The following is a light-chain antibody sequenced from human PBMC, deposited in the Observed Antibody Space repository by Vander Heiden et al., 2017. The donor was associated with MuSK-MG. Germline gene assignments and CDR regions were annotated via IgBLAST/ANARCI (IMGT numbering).Light chain of an antibody. CDR1: QDISRW. Sequence: DIPMTQPPSSLSASVGDRVTITCRASQDISRWLARYQQKPGKAPKSLIYAASSLQSGVPLRFSGSGSGTDFTLTISGLQPEDSATYYCQQYHNDPLTFAGGSKVEIK. CDR3: QQYHNDPLT. J-gene: IGKJ4*01. V-gene: IGKV1D-16*01. CDR2: AAS.